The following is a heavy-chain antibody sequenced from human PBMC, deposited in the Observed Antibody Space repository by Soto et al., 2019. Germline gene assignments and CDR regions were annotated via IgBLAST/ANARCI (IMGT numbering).Heavy chain of an antibody. D-gene: IGHD2-2*01. CDR1: GGSISSYY. CDR3: ARGSPASSLYYYYYYGMDV. Sequence: SETLSLTCTVSGGSISSYYWSWIRQPPGKGLEWIGYIYYSGSTNYNPPLKSRVTISVDTSKNQFSLKLSSVTAADTAVYYCARGSPASSLYYYYYYGMDVWGQGTTVTVSS. V-gene: IGHV4-59*01. CDR2: IYYSGST. J-gene: IGHJ6*02.